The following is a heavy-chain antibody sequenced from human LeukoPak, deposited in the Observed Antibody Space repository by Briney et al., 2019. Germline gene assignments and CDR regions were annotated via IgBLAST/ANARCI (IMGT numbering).Heavy chain of an antibody. CDR1: GFTFSSYW. V-gene: IGHV3-23*01. Sequence: GSLRLSCAASGFTFSSYWMSWVRQAPGKGLEWVSAISGTAYTTYYADSVKGRFTISRDKSKNTLYLQMNNLRAEDTAVYYCASGPRLWWSTDSFDLWGQGTMVTVSS. D-gene: IGHD2-21*01. CDR2: ISGTAYTT. J-gene: IGHJ3*01. CDR3: ASGPRLWWSTDSFDL.